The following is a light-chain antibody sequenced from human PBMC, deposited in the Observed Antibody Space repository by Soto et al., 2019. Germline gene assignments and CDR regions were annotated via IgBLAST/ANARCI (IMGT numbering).Light chain of an antibody. V-gene: IGLV2-23*01. CDR2: EGS. J-gene: IGLJ1*01. CDR1: NNDIKKYNL. CDR3: CSYAGGSTYV. Sequence: QSALTQPASVSGSPGQSITISCTGTNNDIKKYNLVSWYQQHPGKAPKLMIYEGSQRPSGVSNRFSGSKSGNTASLTISGLQAEDEADYYCCSYAGGSTYVFGTGTKVTVL.